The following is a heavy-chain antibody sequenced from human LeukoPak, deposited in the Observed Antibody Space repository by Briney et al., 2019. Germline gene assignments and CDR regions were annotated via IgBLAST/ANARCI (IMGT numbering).Heavy chain of an antibody. CDR2: IYYSGST. CDR3: ARQSYDFWSGYYLVSWFDP. V-gene: IGHV4-59*11. CDR1: GGSISSHY. J-gene: IGHJ5*02. Sequence: PSETLSLTCTVSGGSISSHYWSWIRQPPGKGLEWIGYIYYSGSTNYNPSLKSRVTISVDTSKNQFSLKLSSVTAADTAVYYCARQSYDFWSGYYLVSWFDPWGQGTLVTVFS. D-gene: IGHD3-3*01.